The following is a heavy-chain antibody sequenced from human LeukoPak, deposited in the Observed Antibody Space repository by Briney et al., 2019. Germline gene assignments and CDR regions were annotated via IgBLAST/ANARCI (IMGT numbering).Heavy chain of an antibody. J-gene: IGHJ3*02. V-gene: IGHV3-48*04. CDR2: ISFSVNTK. Sequence: PGGSLRLSCAASGFTFSDYSMNWVRQAPGKGLEWVSYISFSVNTKYYGDSVKGRFTISRDNAKNSLYLHMDSLRAEDTAVYYCARVRQDSSSWADAFDIWGQGTMVTVSS. CDR3: ARVRQDSSSWADAFDI. D-gene: IGHD6-13*01. CDR1: GFTFSDYS.